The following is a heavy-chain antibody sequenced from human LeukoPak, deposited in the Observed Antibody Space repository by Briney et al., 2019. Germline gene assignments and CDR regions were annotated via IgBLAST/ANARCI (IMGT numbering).Heavy chain of an antibody. D-gene: IGHD5-12*01. CDR1: GCTFSTYW. CDR2: ISSDGSST. J-gene: IGHJ4*02. V-gene: IGHV3-74*01. CDR3: AREGVATTSFDY. Sequence: GGSLRLSCAASGCTFSTYWIHWVRQAPGKGLVWVSRISSDGSSTTYADSVKGRFTISRDNAKNTLYLQMNSLRAEDTAVYSCAREGVATTSFDYWGQGTLVTVSS.